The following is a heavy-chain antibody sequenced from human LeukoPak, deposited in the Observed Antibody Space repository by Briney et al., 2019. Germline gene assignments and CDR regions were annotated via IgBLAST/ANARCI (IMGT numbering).Heavy chain of an antibody. CDR3: ARGQDYYYYMDV. V-gene: IGHV4-39*07. CDR2: AYYNGET. Sequence: PSETLSLTCTVSGGSIISDNYYWAWIRQPPGKGLEWIGSAYYNGETYYNPSLKSRVTISVDTSKNQFSLRLSSVTAADTAVYYCARGQDYYYYMDVWGKGTTVTVSS. J-gene: IGHJ6*03. CDR1: GGSIISDNYY.